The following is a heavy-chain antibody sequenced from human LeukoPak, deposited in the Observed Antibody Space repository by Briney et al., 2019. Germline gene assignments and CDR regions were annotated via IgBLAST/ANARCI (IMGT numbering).Heavy chain of an antibody. J-gene: IGHJ1*01. CDR1: GFTFTNYW. D-gene: IGHD5-12*01. V-gene: IGHV3-74*01. Sequence: GGSLRLSCAASGFTFTNYWMHWVRQVPGKGLVWVSRINCEGSSTSYADSVNGRFIIFRDNAKNTVYLQMNSLRAEDTAVYYSARDFSGYAIKYWGQGTLVTVSS. CDR2: INCEGSST. CDR3: ARDFSGYAIKY.